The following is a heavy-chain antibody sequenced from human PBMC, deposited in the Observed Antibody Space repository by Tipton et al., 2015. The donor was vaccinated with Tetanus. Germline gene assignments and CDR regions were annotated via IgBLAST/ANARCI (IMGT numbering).Heavy chain of an antibody. CDR2: ISAYNGNT. V-gene: IGHV1-18*04. Sequence: QMQLVQSGAEVKKPGASVKVSCKASGYTFTSYGISWVRQAPGQGLEWMGWISAYNGNTNYAQKLQGRVTMTTDTSTSTAYMELRSLRSDDTAVYYCASPDYYDSSGDAFDIWGQGTMVTVSS. D-gene: IGHD3-22*01. J-gene: IGHJ3*02. CDR1: GYTFTSYG. CDR3: ASPDYYDSSGDAFDI.